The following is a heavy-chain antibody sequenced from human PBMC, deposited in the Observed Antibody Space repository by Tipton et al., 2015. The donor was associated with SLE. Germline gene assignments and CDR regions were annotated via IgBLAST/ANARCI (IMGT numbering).Heavy chain of an antibody. J-gene: IGHJ3*02. V-gene: IGHV1-18*01. CDR2: ISAYNGYT. D-gene: IGHD3-10*01. CDR3: AREAMVRGVRDAFDI. CDR1: GYIFTTYG. Sequence: QSGAEVKKPGASVKVSCKASGYIFTTYGITWVRQAPGQGLEWMGWISAYNGYTNYAQKVQDRVTMTTDTSTSTAYMELRSLRSDDTAIYYCAREAMVRGVRDAFDIWGQGTMVTVSS.